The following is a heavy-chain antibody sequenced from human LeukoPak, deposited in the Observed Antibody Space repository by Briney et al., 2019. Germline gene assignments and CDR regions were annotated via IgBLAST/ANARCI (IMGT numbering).Heavy chain of an antibody. J-gene: IGHJ4*02. CDR3: ARVSKAYHSSSSGALDY. CDR1: GFTFSSYS. V-gene: IGHV3-21*01. D-gene: IGHD6-6*01. Sequence: GGSLRLSCAASGFTFSSYSMNWVRQAPGKGLEWVSSISSSSSYIYYADSVKGRFTISRDNAKNSLYLQMNSLRAEDTAVYYCARVSKAYHSSSSGALDYWGQGTLVTVSA. CDR2: ISSSSSYI.